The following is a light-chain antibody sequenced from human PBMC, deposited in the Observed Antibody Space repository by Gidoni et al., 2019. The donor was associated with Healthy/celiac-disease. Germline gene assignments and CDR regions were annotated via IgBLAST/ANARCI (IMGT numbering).Light chain of an antibody. Sequence: QSALTQPASVSGSPGQSITISCTGTSSDVGGYNYVSWYQQHPGKAPKLLIYEVTDRPSGVSNRFSGSKSGNTASLTISGLQAEDEASYYCSSYTTSSTLWVFGGGTTVTVL. CDR2: EVT. J-gene: IGLJ3*02. CDR3: SSYTTSSTLWV. V-gene: IGLV2-14*01. CDR1: SSDVGGYNY.